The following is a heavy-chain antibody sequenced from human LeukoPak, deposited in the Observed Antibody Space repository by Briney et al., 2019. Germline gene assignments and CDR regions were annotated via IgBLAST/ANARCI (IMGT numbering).Heavy chain of an antibody. D-gene: IGHD1-26*01. CDR2: IYYSGST. CDR1: GGSISSSSYY. V-gene: IGHV4-39*07. Sequence: KPSETLSLTCTVSGGSISSSSYYWGWIRQPPGKGLEWIGSIYYSGSTYYNPSLKSRVTISVDTSKNQFSLKLSSVTAADTAVYYCARGSGSNIPIDYWGQGTLVTVSS. J-gene: IGHJ4*02. CDR3: ARGSGSNIPIDY.